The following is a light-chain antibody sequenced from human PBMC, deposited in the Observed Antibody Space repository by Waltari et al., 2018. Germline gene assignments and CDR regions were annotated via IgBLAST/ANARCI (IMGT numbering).Light chain of an antibody. CDR1: QSISSW. J-gene: IGKJ4*01. CDR3: QQYDFYSLT. CDR2: DAS. V-gene: IGKV1-5*01. Sequence: DIQMTQSPSTLSASVGDRGTITCRASQSISSWLAWYQQKPGKAPKLLIYDASSLESGVPSRFSGSGSGTEFTLTISSLQPDDFATYYCQQYDFYSLTFGGGTRVEIK.